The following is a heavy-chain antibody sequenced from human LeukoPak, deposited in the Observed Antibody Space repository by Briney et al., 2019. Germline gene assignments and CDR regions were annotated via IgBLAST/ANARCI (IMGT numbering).Heavy chain of an antibody. CDR1: GYTFTNYA. J-gene: IGHJ4*02. Sequence: SVKVSCKASGYTFTNYAVNWVRQAPGQGLEWMGGIIPIFGTANYAQKFQGRVTITADKSTSTAYMELSSLRSEDTAVYYCARDSNYYDSSGYCFDYWGQGTLVTVSS. CDR2: IIPIFGTA. CDR3: ARDSNYYDSSGYCFDY. D-gene: IGHD3-22*01. V-gene: IGHV1-69*06.